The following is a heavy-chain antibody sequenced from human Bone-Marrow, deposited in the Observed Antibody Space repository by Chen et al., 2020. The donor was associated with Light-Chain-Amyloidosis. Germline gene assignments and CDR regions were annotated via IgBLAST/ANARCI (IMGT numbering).Heavy chain of an antibody. CDR2: IKQDGSEK. J-gene: IGHJ4*02. CDR3: AKARLYSGSYWGIVDY. D-gene: IGHD1-26*01. Sequence: EVQLVESGGGLVQPGGSLRLSCAASGSTFSSYWMSRVRQAPGKGLEWVANIKQDGSEKYYVDSVKGRFTISRDNAKNSLYLQMNSLRIEDTAVYYCAKARLYSGSYWGIVDYWGQGTLVTVSS. CDR1: GSTFSSYW. V-gene: IGHV3-7*01.